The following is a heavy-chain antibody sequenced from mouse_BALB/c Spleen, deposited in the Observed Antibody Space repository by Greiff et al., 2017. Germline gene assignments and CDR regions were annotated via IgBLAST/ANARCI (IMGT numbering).Heavy chain of an antibody. CDR3: ARAYYGNRAWFAY. CDR2: IWAGGST. V-gene: IGHV2-9*02. Sequence: VKVVESGPGLVAPSQSLSITCTVSGFSLTSYGVHWVRQPPGKGLEWLGVIWAGGSTNYNSALMSRLSISKDNSKSQVFLKMNSLQTDDTAMYYCARAYYGNRAWFAYWGQGTLVTVSA. D-gene: IGHD2-10*01. CDR1: GFSLTSYG. J-gene: IGHJ3*01.